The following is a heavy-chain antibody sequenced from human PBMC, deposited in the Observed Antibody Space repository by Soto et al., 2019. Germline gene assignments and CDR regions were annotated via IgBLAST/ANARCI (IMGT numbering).Heavy chain of an antibody. D-gene: IGHD6-19*01. CDR1: GGSISSSSYY. V-gene: IGHV4-39*01. Sequence: ASETLSLTCTVSGGSISSSSYYWGWIRQPPGKGLEWIGSIYYSGSTYYNPSLKSRVTISVDTSKNQFSLKLSSVTAADTAVYYCARHSRQQWLVRGYYYGMDVWGQGTTVTVSS. CDR3: ARHSRQQWLVRGYYYGMDV. J-gene: IGHJ6*02. CDR2: IYYSGST.